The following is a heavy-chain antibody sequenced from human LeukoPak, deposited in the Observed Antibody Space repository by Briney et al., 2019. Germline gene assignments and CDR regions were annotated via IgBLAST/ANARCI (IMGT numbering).Heavy chain of an antibody. Sequence: PSETLSLTCIVSGGSIISGDYYWTWIRQPPGKGLEWIGYIYHNGDTYYNPSLRSRVSISVDTSKNQFSLKLTSVTAADTAVYYRARAGVVPAAINRAFDIWGQGSLVTVSS. CDR2: IYHNGDT. D-gene: IGHD2-2*02. V-gene: IGHV4-30-4*08. J-gene: IGHJ3*02. CDR3: ARAGVVPAAINRAFDI. CDR1: GGSIISGDYY.